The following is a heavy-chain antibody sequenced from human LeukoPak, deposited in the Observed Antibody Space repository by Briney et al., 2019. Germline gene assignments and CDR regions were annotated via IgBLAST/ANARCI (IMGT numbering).Heavy chain of an antibody. J-gene: IGHJ4*02. CDR2: INPNSGDT. CDR1: GYXFTGFY. V-gene: IGHV1-2*02. CDR3: ARDLTHTQYCGTTICYVFDY. Sequence: ASVKVSCKASGYXFTGFYLHWVRQAPGQGLEWMGWINPNSGDTNYAQTFKGRVTMTRDTSISTAYMELNRLRSDDTAVYYCARDLTHTQYCGTTICYVFDYWGQGTLVTVSS. D-gene: IGHD2-2*01.